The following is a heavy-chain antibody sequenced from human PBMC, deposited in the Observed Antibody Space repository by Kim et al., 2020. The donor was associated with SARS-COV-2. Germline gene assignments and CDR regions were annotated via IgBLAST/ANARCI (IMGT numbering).Heavy chain of an antibody. CDR3: ARTPLIGYGDLDWFDP. D-gene: IGHD4-17*01. V-gene: IGHV4-59*01. CDR1: GGSISSYY. CDR2: IYYSGST. J-gene: IGHJ5*02. Sequence: SETLSLTCTVSGGSISSYYWSWIRQPPGKGLEWIGYIYYSGSTNYNPSLKSRVTISVDTSKNQFSLKLSSVTAADTAVYYCARTPLIGYGDLDWFDPWGQGTLVTVSS.